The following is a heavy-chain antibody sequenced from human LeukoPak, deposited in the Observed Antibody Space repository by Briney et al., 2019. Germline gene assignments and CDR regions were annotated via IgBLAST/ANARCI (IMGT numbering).Heavy chain of an antibody. Sequence: GGSLRLSCAASGFALSSHWMTWVRQVPGRGPEWVANVNRDGSETYYLDSVKGRFTISKDNAKNSLYLQMNSLRAEDTAVYYCARGPYSSSWAFDSWGQGTLLTVSS. CDR1: GFALSSHW. V-gene: IGHV3-7*01. D-gene: IGHD6-13*01. CDR2: VNRDGSET. CDR3: ARGPYSSSWAFDS. J-gene: IGHJ4*02.